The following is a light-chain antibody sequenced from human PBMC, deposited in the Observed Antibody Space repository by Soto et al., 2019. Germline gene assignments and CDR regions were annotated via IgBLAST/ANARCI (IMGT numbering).Light chain of an antibody. CDR1: QGISSY. CDR3: QQYGSAPPT. V-gene: IGKV1-9*01. Sequence: PSSLSASVGDRVTITCRASQGISSYLAWYQQKPGKVPKLLISAASTLESGVPVRFSGGGFGTDFTLTISRLQPEDFAVYYCQQYGSAPPTFVQGTKVDI. CDR2: AAS. J-gene: IGKJ1*01.